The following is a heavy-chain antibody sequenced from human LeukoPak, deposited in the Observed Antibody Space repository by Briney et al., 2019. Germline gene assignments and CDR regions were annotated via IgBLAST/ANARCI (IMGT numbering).Heavy chain of an antibody. CDR1: GFTFSAYW. Sequence: GGSLRLSCTTSGFTFSAYWMTWVRQAPGKGLEWVANIKEDGIEKYYVDSVKGRFTISRDNAKNSLYLQMNSLRAEDTAVYYCARDLYCGGDCYPYYFDYWGQGTLVTVSS. J-gene: IGHJ4*02. CDR2: IKEDGIEK. CDR3: ARDLYCGGDCYPYYFDY. D-gene: IGHD2-21*02. V-gene: IGHV3-7*01.